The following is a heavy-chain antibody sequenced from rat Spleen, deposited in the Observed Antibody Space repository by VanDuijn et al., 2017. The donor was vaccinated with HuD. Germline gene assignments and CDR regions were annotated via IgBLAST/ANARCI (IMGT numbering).Heavy chain of an antibody. J-gene: IGHJ2*01. D-gene: IGHD3-1*01. CDR2: ISYEGSST. CDR1: GFTFRNYD. Sequence: EVQLVESGGGLVQPGRSLKLSCAASGFTFRNYDMAWVRQAPKKGLVWVASISYEGSSTYYGDSGKDRFTISRDNEKSTLYLQMNSLRSEDTATYYCARHNAHRYYIDYWGQGVMVTVSS. CDR3: ARHNAHRYYIDY. V-gene: IGHV5-22*01.